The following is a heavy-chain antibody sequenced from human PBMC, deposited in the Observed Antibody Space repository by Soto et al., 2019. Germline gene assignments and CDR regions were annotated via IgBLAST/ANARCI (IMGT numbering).Heavy chain of an antibody. D-gene: IGHD4-4*01. CDR3: ARDPGNSGYFDL. Sequence: TSETLSLTCTVSGGSISSGGYYWSWIRQHPGKGLEWIGYIYYSGSTYYNPPLKSRVTISVDTSKNQFSLKLSSVTAADTAVYYCARDPGNSGYFDLWGRGTLVTVSS. V-gene: IGHV4-31*03. CDR1: GGSISSGGYY. J-gene: IGHJ2*01. CDR2: IYYSGST.